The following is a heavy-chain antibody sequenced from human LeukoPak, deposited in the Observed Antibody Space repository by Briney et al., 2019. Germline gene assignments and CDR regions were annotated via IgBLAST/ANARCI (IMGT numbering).Heavy chain of an antibody. CDR2: ISGSGGRI. CDR1: GFTFSSYA. V-gene: IGHV3-23*01. CDR3: AKEFGGSDY. D-gene: IGHD4-23*01. Sequence: PGGSLRLSCAASGFTFSSYAINWVRQAPGKGLEWVSSISGSGGRIYYADSVKGRFTISRDNSNNTLYLQMNSLRAEDTAVYYCAKEFGGSDYWGQGTLVTVSS. J-gene: IGHJ4*02.